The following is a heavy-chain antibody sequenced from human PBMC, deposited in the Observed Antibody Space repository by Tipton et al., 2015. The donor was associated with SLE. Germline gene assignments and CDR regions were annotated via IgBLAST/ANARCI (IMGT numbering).Heavy chain of an antibody. V-gene: IGHV4-61*02. J-gene: IGHJ4*02. Sequence: TLSLTCTVSGGSISSGSYYWSWIRQPAGKGLEWIGRIYTSGSTNYNPSLKSRVTISIDMPKNQFSLKLSSVTAADTAVYYCARDLGNWSYFDYWGQGTLVTVSS. D-gene: IGHD1-1*01. CDR2: IYTSGST. CDR3: ARDLGNWSYFDY. CDR1: GGSISSGSYY.